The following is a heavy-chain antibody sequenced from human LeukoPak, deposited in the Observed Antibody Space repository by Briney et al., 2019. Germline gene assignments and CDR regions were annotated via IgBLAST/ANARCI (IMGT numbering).Heavy chain of an antibody. Sequence: SETLSLTCTVSGGSISSSSYYWGWIRQPPGKGLEWIGSIYYSGSTYYNPSLKSGVTISVDTSKNQFSLKLSSVTAADTAVYYCARRLVGGAFDIWGQGTMVTVSS. CDR3: ARRLVGGAFDI. V-gene: IGHV4-39*01. D-gene: IGHD2-2*01. CDR1: GGSISSSSYY. J-gene: IGHJ3*02. CDR2: IYYSGST.